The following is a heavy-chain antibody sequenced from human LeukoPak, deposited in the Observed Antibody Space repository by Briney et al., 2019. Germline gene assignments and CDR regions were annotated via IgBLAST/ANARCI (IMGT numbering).Heavy chain of an antibody. V-gene: IGHV3-21*01. CDR3: ARVQGDMVRGVIIFGYYFDY. D-gene: IGHD3-10*01. CDR2: XXXXXSYI. J-gene: IGHJ4*02. Sequence: GGSLRLSCAASGFTFSSYSMNWVRQAPGKGXXXXXXXXXXXSYIYYADSVKGRFTISRDNAKNSLYLQMNSLRAEDTAVYYCARVQGDMVRGVIIFGYYFDYWGQGTLVTVSS. CDR1: GFTFSSYS.